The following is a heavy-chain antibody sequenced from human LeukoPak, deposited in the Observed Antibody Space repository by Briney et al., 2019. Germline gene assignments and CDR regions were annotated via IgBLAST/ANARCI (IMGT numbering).Heavy chain of an antibody. CDR3: ARITGWYVYDY. CDR1: GDSITTNY. J-gene: IGHJ4*02. CDR2: IYTSGST. D-gene: IGHD6-19*01. Sequence: PSETLSLTRTVSGDSITTNYWSWIRQPPGKGLEWIGYIYTSGSTNYNPSLKSRVTISADTSKNHFSLKVTSVTAADTALYYCARITGWYVYDYWGQGTLVTVSS. V-gene: IGHV4-4*09.